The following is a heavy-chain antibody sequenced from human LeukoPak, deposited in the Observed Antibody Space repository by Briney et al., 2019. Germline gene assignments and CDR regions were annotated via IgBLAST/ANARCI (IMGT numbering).Heavy chain of an antibody. V-gene: IGHV3-66*01. CDR1: GFTVSSNY. CDR3: ARDGPTAYFDY. D-gene: IGHD5-18*01. CDR2: IYSGGST. Sequence: GGSLRLSCAASGFTVSSNYMSWVRQAPGKGLEWVSVIYSGGSTYYADSVKGRFTISRDNAKNSLYLQMNTLRVDDTAFYYCARDGPTAYFDYWGQGTLVTVSS. J-gene: IGHJ4*02.